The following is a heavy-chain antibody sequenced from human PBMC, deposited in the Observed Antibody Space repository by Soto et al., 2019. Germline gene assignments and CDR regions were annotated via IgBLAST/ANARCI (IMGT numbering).Heavy chain of an antibody. CDR1: GGSISSSSYY. V-gene: IGHV2-70*11. CDR3: ARSRYCSGGSCYSGAFDI. J-gene: IGHJ3*02. D-gene: IGHD2-15*01. CDR2: IDWDDDK. Sequence: TLSLTCTVSGGSISSSSYYWGWIRQPPGKALEWLARIDWDDDKYYSTSLKTRLTISKDTSKNQVVLTMTNMDPVDTATYYCARSRYCSGGSCYSGAFDIWGQGTMVTV.